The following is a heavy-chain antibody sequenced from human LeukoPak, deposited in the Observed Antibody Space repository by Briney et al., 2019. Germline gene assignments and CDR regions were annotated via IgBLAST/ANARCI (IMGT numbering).Heavy chain of an antibody. CDR3: ARVNYYDSSGYMGNWFDP. D-gene: IGHD3-22*01. CDR1: GGSISSYY. CDR2: IYYSGST. Sequence: SETLSLTCTVSGGSISSYYWSGIRQPPGKGLEWIGYIYYSGSTNYNPSLKSRVTISVDTSKNQFSLKLSSVTAADTAVYYCARVNYYDSSGYMGNWFDPWGQGTLVTVSS. V-gene: IGHV4-59*01. J-gene: IGHJ5*02.